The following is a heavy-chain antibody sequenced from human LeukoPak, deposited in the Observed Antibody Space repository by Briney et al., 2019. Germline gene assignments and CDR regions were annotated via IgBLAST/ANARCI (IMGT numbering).Heavy chain of an antibody. CDR2: RNPDSGNT. J-gene: IGHJ4*02. CDR3: ARGGAAWQGFDY. Sequence: ASVKVSCKASGYTFTSYDINWVRQATGQGPEWMGWRNPDSGNTGYAQKFQGRVTITRNTSISTAYMELSSLRSEDTAVYYCARGGAAWQGFDYWGQGTLVTVSS. CDR1: GYTFTSYD. D-gene: IGHD6-25*01. V-gene: IGHV1-8*03.